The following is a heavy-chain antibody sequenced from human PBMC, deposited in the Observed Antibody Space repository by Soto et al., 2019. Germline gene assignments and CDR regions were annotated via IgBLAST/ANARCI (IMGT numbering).Heavy chain of an antibody. CDR1: GFTFSSHA. J-gene: IGHJ4*01. V-gene: IGHV3-30-3*01. CDR2: TSYDGSKK. CDR3: VRDRVVAGIGEVDY. D-gene: IGHD6-19*01. Sequence: QVQLEESGGGVVQPGRSLRLSCAASGFTFSSHAMHWVRQAPGKGLEWVAVTSYDGSKKYYADSVKGRFTISRDNSKNTLHLQMDSLRPEDKAVYHCVRDRVVAGIGEVDYWGHGTLVTVSS.